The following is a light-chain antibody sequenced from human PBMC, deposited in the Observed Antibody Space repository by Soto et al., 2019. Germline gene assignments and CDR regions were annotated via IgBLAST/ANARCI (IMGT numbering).Light chain of an antibody. J-gene: IGKJ1*01. CDR1: QSVSSSF. Sequence: VLLAQSPGTLSLSPGESATLSCRASQSVSSSFLAWYQQKAGQAPRLLIYGASRRATGIPDRFSGSGSGTDFTLTISRLEPEDFAVYYCQQYGSSGTFGQGTKVDIK. CDR3: QQYGSSGT. CDR2: GAS. V-gene: IGKV3-20*01.